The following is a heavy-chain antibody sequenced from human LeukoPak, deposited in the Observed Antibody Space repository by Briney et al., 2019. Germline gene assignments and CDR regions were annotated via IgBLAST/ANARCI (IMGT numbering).Heavy chain of an antibody. V-gene: IGHV4-39*07. J-gene: IGHJ5*02. CDR3: ARGRLSYCTNGVCCKFDP. Sequence: SETLSLTCTVSGGSISSGDYYWSWIRQPPGKGLEWIGEINHSGSTNYNPSLKSRVTISVDTSKNQFSLKLSSVTAADTAVYYCARGRLSYCTNGVCCKFDPWGQGTLVTVSS. CDR2: INHSGST. CDR1: GGSISSGDYY. D-gene: IGHD2-8*01.